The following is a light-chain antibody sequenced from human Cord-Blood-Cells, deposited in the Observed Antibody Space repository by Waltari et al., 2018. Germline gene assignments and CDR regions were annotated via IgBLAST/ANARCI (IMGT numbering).Light chain of an antibody. CDR1: QRVSSN. V-gene: IGKV3-15*01. Sequence: EIVMTQSPATLSVSPGERATLSCRASQRVSSNLAWYQQKPGQAPRLLIYGASTRATGIPARFSGIGSGTEFNLTISSLQSEDFAVYYCQQYNNWPPTYTFGQGTKLEIK. J-gene: IGKJ2*01. CDR3: QQYNNWPPTYT. CDR2: GAS.